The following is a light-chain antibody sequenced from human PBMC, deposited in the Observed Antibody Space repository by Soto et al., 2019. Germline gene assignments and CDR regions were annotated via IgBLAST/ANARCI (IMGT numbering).Light chain of an antibody. CDR3: ETWDSNTRV. V-gene: IGLV4-60*02. CDR2: LEGSGSY. J-gene: IGLJ3*02. CDR1: SGHSSYI. Sequence: QLVLTQSSSASASLGSSVKLTCTLSSGHSSYIIAWHQQQPGKAPRYLMKLEGSGSYNKGSGVPDRFSGSSSGDDRYLTISNLQFEDEADYYCETWDSNTRVFGGGTQLTVL.